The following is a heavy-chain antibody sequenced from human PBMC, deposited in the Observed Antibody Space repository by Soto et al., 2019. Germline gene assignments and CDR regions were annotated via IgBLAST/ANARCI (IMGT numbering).Heavy chain of an antibody. CDR1: GFTFSSYG. CDR3: AKDRPPYYYGSGSDDGMDV. J-gene: IGHJ6*02. Sequence: QVQLVESGGGVVQPGRSLRLSCAASGFTFSSYGMHWVRQAPGKGLEWVAVISYDGSNKYYADSVKGRFTISRDNSKNTLYLQMNSLRAEDTAVYYCAKDRPPYYYGSGSDDGMDVWGQGTTVTVSS. V-gene: IGHV3-30*18. CDR2: ISYDGSNK. D-gene: IGHD3-10*01.